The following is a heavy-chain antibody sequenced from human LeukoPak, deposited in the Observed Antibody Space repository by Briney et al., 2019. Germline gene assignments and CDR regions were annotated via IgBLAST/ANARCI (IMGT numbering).Heavy chain of an antibody. J-gene: IGHJ6*02. Sequence: SENVSLTCTVSGGSISSYYWSWIRQPPGKGLEWIGYIYYSGSTNYNPSLKSRVNISVDTSKNQFSLKLSSVTAADTAVYYCARDNPYYYGSGSYYNGVYYYGMDVWGQGTRDRLSS. CDR1: GGSISSYY. D-gene: IGHD3-10*01. V-gene: IGHV4-59*01. CDR3: ARDNPYYYGSGSYYNGVYYYGMDV. CDR2: IYYSGST.